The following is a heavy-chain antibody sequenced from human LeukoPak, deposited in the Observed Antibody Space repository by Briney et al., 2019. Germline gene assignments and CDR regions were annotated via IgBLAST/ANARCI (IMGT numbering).Heavy chain of an antibody. CDR2: INPNSGGT. V-gene: IGHV1-2*02. CDR3: ARVVYYYDSSGYGY. Sequence: ASVKVSCKASGYTFTGYYIHWVRQAPGQGLEWMGWINPNSGGTNYAQKFQGRVTMTRDTSISTAYMELSRLRSDDTAVYYCARVVYYYDSSGYGYWGQGTLVTVSS. J-gene: IGHJ4*02. CDR1: GYTFTGYY. D-gene: IGHD3-22*01.